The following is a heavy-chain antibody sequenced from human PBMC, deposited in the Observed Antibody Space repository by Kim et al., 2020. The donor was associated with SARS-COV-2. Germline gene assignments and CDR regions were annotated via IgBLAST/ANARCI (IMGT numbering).Heavy chain of an antibody. D-gene: IGHD3-3*01. J-gene: IGHJ6*02. CDR2: IIPILGIA. CDR1: GGTFSSYT. CDR3: ARNPHSLRFLEFENRPTQNYYGMDV. V-gene: IGHV1-69*02. Sequence: SVKVSCKASGGTFSSYTISWVRQAPGQGLEWMGRIIPILGIANYAQKFQGRVTITADKSTSTAYMELSSLRSEDTAVYYCARNPHSLRFLEFENRPTQNYYGMDVWGQGTTVTVSS.